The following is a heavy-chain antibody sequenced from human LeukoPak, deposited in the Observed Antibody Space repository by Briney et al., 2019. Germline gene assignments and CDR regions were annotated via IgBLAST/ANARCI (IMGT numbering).Heavy chain of an antibody. J-gene: IGHJ4*02. CDR2: ITPIFGTA. CDR1: GYTLTELS. Sequence: SVKVSCKVSGYTLTELSMHWVRQAPGQGFEWMGGITPIFGTANFAQKFQGRVSITADESTSTAFMELSSLRSEDTAVYYCAREWGLESSGYYYAYWGQGTLVTVSS. CDR3: AREWGLESSGYYYAY. D-gene: IGHD3-22*01. V-gene: IGHV1-69*13.